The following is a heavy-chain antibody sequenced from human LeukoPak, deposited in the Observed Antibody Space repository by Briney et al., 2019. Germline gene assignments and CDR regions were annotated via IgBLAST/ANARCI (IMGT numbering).Heavy chain of an antibody. D-gene: IGHD6-13*01. J-gene: IGHJ4*02. V-gene: IGHV6-1*01. CDR1: GDSVSSNSAA. CDR2: TYYRSKWYN. Sequence: SQTLSLTCAISGDSVSSNSAAWNWIRQSPSRGLEWLGRTYYRSKWYNDYAVSVKSRITINPDTSKNQFSLQLNSVTPEDTAVYYCARGSEAAAGGDRYFVYWGQGTLVTVSS. CDR3: ARGSEAAAGGDRYFVY.